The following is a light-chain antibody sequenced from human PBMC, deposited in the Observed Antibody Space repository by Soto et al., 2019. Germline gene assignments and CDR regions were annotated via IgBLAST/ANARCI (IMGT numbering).Light chain of an antibody. Sequence: EIVLTQSPGALSLSPGERATLSCGASQSVSSSYLAWYQQKPGQAPRLLIYGASTRATVIPDRFSGSGSGTDFTLTISRLESEDFAVYYCQQYGSSPRTFGQGTKVEIK. CDR2: GAS. V-gene: IGKV3-20*01. CDR1: QSVSSSY. J-gene: IGKJ1*01. CDR3: QQYGSSPRT.